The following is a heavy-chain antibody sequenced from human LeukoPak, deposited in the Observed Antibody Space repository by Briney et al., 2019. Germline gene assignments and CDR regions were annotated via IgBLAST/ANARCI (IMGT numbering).Heavy chain of an antibody. CDR3: ARFGGSWNDY. Sequence: GASVKVSCKASGYTFITYYMHWVRQAPGQGLEWMGIINPSGGGTTYAQHFQGRVTMTRDTSTDTVYMELTSLRSEDTAVYYCARFGGSWNDYWGQGTLVIVSS. J-gene: IGHJ4*02. V-gene: IGHV1-46*01. CDR1: GYTFITYY. D-gene: IGHD6-13*01. CDR2: INPSGGGT.